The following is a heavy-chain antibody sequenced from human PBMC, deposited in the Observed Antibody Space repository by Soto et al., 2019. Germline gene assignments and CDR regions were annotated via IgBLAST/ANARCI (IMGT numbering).Heavy chain of an antibody. CDR3: AREADFASSGYVLDY. CDR2: VTSSPSSM. Sequence: EVQLVESGGGLVKPGGSLRLSCAASGFTFSGFSMNWVRQAPGKGLEWVSSVTSSPSSMFYADSVKGRFTISRDDAKDSLFLQMNSLRADDTAVYYCAREADFASSGYVLDYWGLGTLVTGSS. CDR1: GFTFSGFS. J-gene: IGHJ4*02. V-gene: IGHV3-21*02. D-gene: IGHD3-22*01.